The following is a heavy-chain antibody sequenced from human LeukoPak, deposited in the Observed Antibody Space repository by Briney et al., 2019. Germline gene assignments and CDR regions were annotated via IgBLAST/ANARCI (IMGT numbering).Heavy chain of an antibody. J-gene: IGHJ6*04. CDR2: IIPIFGTA. Sequence: SVKVSCTASGGTSSSYAISWVRQAPGQGLEWMGGIIPIFGTANYAQKFQGRVTITADESTSTAYMELSSLRSEDTAVYYCARGGAGYCSGGSCSWYYGMDVWGKGTTVTVSS. V-gene: IGHV1-69*01. D-gene: IGHD2-15*01. CDR3: ARGGAGYCSGGSCSWYYGMDV. CDR1: GGTSSSYA.